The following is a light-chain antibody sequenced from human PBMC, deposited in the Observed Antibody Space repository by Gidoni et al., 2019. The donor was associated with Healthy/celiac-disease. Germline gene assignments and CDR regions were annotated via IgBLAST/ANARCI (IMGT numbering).Light chain of an antibody. CDR2: EGS. CDR3: CSYAGSSTLV. J-gene: IGLJ3*02. V-gene: IGLV2-23*01. Sequence: QSALTQPASVSGSPGQSSTISCTGPSSDVGSYNLVSWYQQHPGKAPKLMIYEGSKRPSGVSNRFSGSKSGNTASLTISGLQAEDEADYYCCSYAGSSTLVFGGGTKLTVL. CDR1: SSDVGSYNL.